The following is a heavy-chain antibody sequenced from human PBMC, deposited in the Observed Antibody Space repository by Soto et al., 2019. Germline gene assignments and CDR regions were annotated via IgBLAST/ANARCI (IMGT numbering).Heavy chain of an antibody. J-gene: IGHJ4*02. D-gene: IGHD5-18*01. Sequence: QVQLVQSGADVKQPGSSVKVSCKASGGAFSSYAISWARQATGQGLEWMGGIIPIFVTANYAQKFQGRVTMTADESTRIAYMEISSLRSADTAVYYCERLLHGYSPVFDSCGQGTLVTVSS. CDR1: GGAFSSYA. V-gene: IGHV1-69*12. CDR2: IIPIFVTA. CDR3: ERLLHGYSPVFDS.